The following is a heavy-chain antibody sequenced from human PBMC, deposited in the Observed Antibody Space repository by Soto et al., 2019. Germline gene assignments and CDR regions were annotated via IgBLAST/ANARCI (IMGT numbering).Heavy chain of an antibody. CDR1: GFTFSSYW. D-gene: IGHD3-16*01. J-gene: IGHJ6*02. Sequence: PGGSLRLSCAASGFTFSSYWMSWVRQAPGKGLEWVANIKQDGSEKYYVDSVKGRFTISRDNAKNSLYLQMNSLRAEDTAVYYCASDWGLGVHYYGMDVWGQGTTVTVS. CDR2: IKQDGSEK. V-gene: IGHV3-7*03. CDR3: ASDWGLGVHYYGMDV.